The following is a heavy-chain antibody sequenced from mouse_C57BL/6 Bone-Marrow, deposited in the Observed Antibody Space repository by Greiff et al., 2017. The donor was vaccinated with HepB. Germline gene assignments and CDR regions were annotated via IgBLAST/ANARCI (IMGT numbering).Heavy chain of an antibody. Sequence: EVNVVESGGGLVQSGRSLRLPCATSGFTFSDFYMEWVRQAPGKGLEWIAASRNKANDYTTEYSASVKGRFIVSRDTSQSILYLQMNALRAEDTAIYYCARARYYYGSSPYWYFDVWGTGTTVTVSS. CDR1: GFTFSDFY. CDR3: ARARYYYGSSPYWYFDV. V-gene: IGHV7-1*01. D-gene: IGHD1-1*01. CDR2: SRNKANDYTT. J-gene: IGHJ1*03.